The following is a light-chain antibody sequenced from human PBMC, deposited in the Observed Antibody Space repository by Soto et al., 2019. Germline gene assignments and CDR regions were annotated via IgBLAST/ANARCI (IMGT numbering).Light chain of an antibody. V-gene: IGKV3-11*01. J-gene: IGKJ4*01. CDR2: DAS. CDR3: QQRTSWPLT. Sequence: RGMPQSTATLSVSPGARATLSCRASQSVSSNLAWYQQKPGQAPRLLIYDASNRASGISARFSGSGSGTDFTLTISTLEPEDFAVYFCQQRTSWPLTFGGGTKVDI. CDR1: QSVSSN.